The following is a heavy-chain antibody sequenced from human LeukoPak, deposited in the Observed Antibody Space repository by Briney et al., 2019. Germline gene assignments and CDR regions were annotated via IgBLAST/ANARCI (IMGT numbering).Heavy chain of an antibody. J-gene: IGHJ4*02. CDR3: ARDSSSWYFDY. V-gene: IGHV3-30-3*01. CDR2: ISYDGSNK. Sequence: GGSLRLSCAASGFTFSSYAMHWVRQAPGKGLEWVAVISYDGSNKYYADSVKGRFTISRDNSKNTLYLQMNSLRAEDTAVYYCARDSSSWYFDYWGQGTLVTVSS. D-gene: IGHD6-13*01. CDR1: GFTFSSYA.